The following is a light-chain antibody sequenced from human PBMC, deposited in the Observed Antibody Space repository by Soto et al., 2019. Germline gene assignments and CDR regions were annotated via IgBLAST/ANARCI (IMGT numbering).Light chain of an antibody. CDR1: SSDIGGYDY. CDR2: EVS. V-gene: IGLV2-14*01. Sequence: QSVLTQPASVSGSPGQSITISCTGTSSDIGGYDYVSWYQQYPGKAPKLIIYEVSNRPSRVSNRFSGSKSGNSASLTISGLQAEDEADYYCSSYAGSSSEVFGTGTKLTVL. J-gene: IGLJ1*01. CDR3: SSYAGSSSEV.